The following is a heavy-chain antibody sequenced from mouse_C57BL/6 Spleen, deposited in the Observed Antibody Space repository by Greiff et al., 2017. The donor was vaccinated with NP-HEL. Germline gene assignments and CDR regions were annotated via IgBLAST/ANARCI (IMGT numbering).Heavy chain of an antibody. D-gene: IGHD2-1*01. CDR2: IYPRSGNT. CDR1: GYTFTSYG. CDR3: ARSGLLYAMDY. V-gene: IGHV1-81*01. J-gene: IGHJ4*01. Sequence: QVQLQQSGAELARPGASVKLSCKASGYTFTSYGISWVKQRTGQGLEWIGEIYPRSGNTYYIEKFKGKATLTADKSSSTTYMELRSLTSEDSAVYFCARSGLLYAMDYWGQGTSVTVSS.